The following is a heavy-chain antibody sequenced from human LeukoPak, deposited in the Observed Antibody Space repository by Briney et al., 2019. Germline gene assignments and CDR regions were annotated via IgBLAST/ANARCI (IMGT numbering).Heavy chain of an antibody. Sequence: GGSLRLSCAASGFTFDDYGMNWVRQAPGKGLEWVSSITWNGGNRGYADSVKGRFTISRDNAKNSLYLQMNSLRAEDTALYHCASDRNIAARRPAAFDIWGQGTMVTVSS. V-gene: IGHV3-20*01. CDR3: ASDRNIAARRPAAFDI. CDR1: GFTFDDYG. J-gene: IGHJ3*02. CDR2: ITWNGGNR. D-gene: IGHD6-6*01.